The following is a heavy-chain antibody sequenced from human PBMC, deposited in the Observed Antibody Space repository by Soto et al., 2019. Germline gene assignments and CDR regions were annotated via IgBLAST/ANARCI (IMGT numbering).Heavy chain of an antibody. D-gene: IGHD3-3*01. CDR3: AASTFQSGVSGYFHLDH. CDR1: GDTFSNQA. V-gene: IGHV1-69*06. J-gene: IGHJ4*02. CDR2: IIPLFDSA. Sequence: QVHLVPSGTEVKKPGSSVKVSCKTSGDTFSNQAISWVRQAPGQGLEWMGGIIPLFDSASYAQRSHDRVTITADKFTNTVYMELRSLTSEDTAVYYCAASTFQSGVSGYFHLDHWGQGTLVTVSS.